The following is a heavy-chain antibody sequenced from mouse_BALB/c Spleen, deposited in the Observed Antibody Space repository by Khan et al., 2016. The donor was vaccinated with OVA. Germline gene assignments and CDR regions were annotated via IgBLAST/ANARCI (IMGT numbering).Heavy chain of an antibody. Sequence: VQLVESGPGLVAPSQSLSITCTISGFSLTNYGVNWVRQPPGKGLEWLVVIWSDGSKTYNSALKSRLTISKDNSKSQVFLKMNSLQTDDTAVYFCASQPYLHYNSMDYWGQGTSVTVSS. CDR3: ASQPYLHYNSMDY. V-gene: IGHV2-6-1*01. D-gene: IGHD2-10*01. CDR1: GFSLTNYG. J-gene: IGHJ4*01. CDR2: IWSDGSK.